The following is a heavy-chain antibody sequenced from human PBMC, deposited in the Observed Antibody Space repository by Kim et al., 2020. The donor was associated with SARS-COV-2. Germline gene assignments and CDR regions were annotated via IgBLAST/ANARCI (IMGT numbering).Heavy chain of an antibody. Sequence: SETLSLTCAVYGGSFSGYYWGWIRQPPGKGLEWIGEINHSGSTNYNPSLKSRVNISVDTSKNQFSLKLSSVTAADTAVYYCARSTTGIAAAGAGGYFDY. V-gene: IGHV4-34*01. D-gene: IGHD6-13*01. CDR1: GGSFSGYY. CDR2: INHSGST. CDR3: ARSTTGIAAAGAGGYFDY. J-gene: IGHJ4*01.